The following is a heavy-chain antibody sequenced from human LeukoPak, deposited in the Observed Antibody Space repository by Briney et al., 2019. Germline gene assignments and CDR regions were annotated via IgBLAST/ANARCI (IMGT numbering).Heavy chain of an antibody. V-gene: IGHV1-2*02. CDR3: AKSNGYGLIDY. CDR2: INPNSGGT. Sequence: ASVKVSCKASGYTFTSYGISWVRQAPGQGLEWMGWINPNSGGTNYAQKFQGRVTMTRDTSISTAYMELSRLRSDDTAMYYCAKSNGYGLIDYWGQGTLVTVSS. J-gene: IGHJ4*02. D-gene: IGHD5-12*01. CDR1: GYTFTSYG.